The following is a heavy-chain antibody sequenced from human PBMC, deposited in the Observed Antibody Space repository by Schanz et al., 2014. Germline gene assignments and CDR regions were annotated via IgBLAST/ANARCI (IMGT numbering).Heavy chain of an antibody. J-gene: IGHJ2*01. CDR3: ARWWAAVVRGVMTASYWFFDL. D-gene: IGHD3-10*01. CDR2: IYSSGIP. Sequence: QVQLQESGPGLVKPSETLSLTCSVSGGSINNFYWGWIRQSPGKGLEWIGYIYSSGIPTYNPSLESPVSLTAESTKDQFALKLSPVTAGDAAVYYCARWWAAVVRGVMTASYWFFDLWGRGTLVTVSP. CDR1: GGSINNFY. V-gene: IGHV4-59*08.